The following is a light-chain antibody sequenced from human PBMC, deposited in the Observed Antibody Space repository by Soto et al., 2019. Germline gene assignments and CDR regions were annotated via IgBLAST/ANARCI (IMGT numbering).Light chain of an antibody. CDR1: SSNIGNNY. Sequence: QSVLTQPPSVSAAPGQKVTISCSGSSSNIGNNYVSWYQQLPGTAPKVLIYENNKRPSGIPDRFFGSKSGTSATLGITGLQTGDEADYYCGTWDSSLSGGVFGGGTKLTVL. J-gene: IGLJ2*01. CDR2: ENN. V-gene: IGLV1-51*02. CDR3: GTWDSSLSGGV.